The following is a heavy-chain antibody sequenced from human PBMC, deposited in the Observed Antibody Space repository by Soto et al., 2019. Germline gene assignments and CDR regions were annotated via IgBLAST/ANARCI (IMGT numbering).Heavy chain of an antibody. V-gene: IGHV3-48*01. D-gene: IGHD3-10*01. CDR3: ARAGWFGERRENNNYYYYYYMDV. CDR1: GFTFSSYS. Sequence: GGSLRLSCAASGFTFSSYSMNWVRQAPGKGLEWVSYISSSSSTIYYADSVKGRFTISRDNAKNSLYLQMNSLRAEDTAVYYCARAGWFGERRENNNYYYYYYMDVWGKGTTVTVSS. J-gene: IGHJ6*03. CDR2: ISSSSSTI.